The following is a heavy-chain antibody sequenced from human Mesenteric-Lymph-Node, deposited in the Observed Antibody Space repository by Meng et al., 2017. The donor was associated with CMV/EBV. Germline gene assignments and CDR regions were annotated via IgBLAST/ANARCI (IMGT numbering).Heavy chain of an antibody. J-gene: IGHJ4*02. D-gene: IGHD5-12*01. V-gene: IGHV3-11*01. CDR2: ISSSGSVI. Sequence: LSLTCAASGFTFSNYAMSWIRQAPGKGPEWVSYISSSGSVIYYGDSVKGRFTISRGNAKNSLYLQMNSLRAEDTAVYYCAKDLDGYNWGQGTLVTVSS. CDR3: AKDLDGYN. CDR1: GFTFSNYA.